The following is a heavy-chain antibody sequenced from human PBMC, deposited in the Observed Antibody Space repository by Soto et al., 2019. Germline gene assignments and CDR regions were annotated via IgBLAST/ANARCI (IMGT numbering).Heavy chain of an antibody. CDR3: AREGSTSSFHFDD. J-gene: IGHJ4*02. CDR2: LYSGGST. CDR1: GFTVSRNY. Sequence: GGSLRLSCAASGFTVSRNYMSWVRQAPGKGLEWVSVLYSGGSTYYADSVKGRFTISRDNSKNTLFLQMNGLRAEDTAVYYCAREGSTSSFHFDDWGPGTLVTVSS. V-gene: IGHV3-53*01. D-gene: IGHD6-6*01.